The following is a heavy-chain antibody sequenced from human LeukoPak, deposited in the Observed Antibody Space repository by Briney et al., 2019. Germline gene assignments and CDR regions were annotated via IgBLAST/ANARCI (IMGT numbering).Heavy chain of an antibody. CDR3: ATVKYDYGDPVGWFDP. Sequence: GGSLRLSCAASGFPFSASAMTWVRQAPGKGLGWVSHILSTGTTYYADSVRGRFTISRDNSKNTLYLLMTSLRADDTVVYYCATVKYDYGDPVGWFDPWGQGTLVTVSS. CDR2: ILSTGTT. D-gene: IGHD4-17*01. V-gene: IGHV3-23*01. J-gene: IGHJ5*02. CDR1: GFPFSASA.